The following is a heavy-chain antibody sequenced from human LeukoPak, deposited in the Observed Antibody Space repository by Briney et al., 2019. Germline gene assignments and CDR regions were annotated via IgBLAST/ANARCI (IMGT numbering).Heavy chain of an antibody. CDR2: INHSGST. CDR3: ARGQGYCSSTSCYYFDY. Sequence: SETLSLTCAVYGGSFSGYYWSWIRQPPGKGLEWIGEINHSGSTNYNPSLKSRVTISVDTSKNQFSLKLSSVTAADTAVYYCARGQGYCSSTSCYYFDYWGQGTLVTVSS. V-gene: IGHV4-34*01. CDR1: GGSFSGYY. D-gene: IGHD2-2*01. J-gene: IGHJ4*02.